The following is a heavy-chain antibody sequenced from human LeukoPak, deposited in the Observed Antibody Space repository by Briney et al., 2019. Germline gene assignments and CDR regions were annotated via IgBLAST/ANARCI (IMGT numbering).Heavy chain of an antibody. CDR2: IYYSGST. D-gene: IGHD1-7*01. CDR3: ARLITGTTTAFDI. V-gene: IGHV4-59*01. J-gene: IGHJ3*02. CDR1: GGSISSYY. Sequence: PSETLSLTCTVSGGSISSYYWSWIRQPPGKGLEWIGYIYYSGSTNYNPSLKSRVTISVDTSKNQFSLKLSSVTAADTAVHYCARLITGTTTAFDIWGQGTVVTVSS.